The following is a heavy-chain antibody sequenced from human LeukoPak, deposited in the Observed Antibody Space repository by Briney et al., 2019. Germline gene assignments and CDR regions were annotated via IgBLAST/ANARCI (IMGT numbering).Heavy chain of an antibody. V-gene: IGHV4-34*01. CDR1: GGSFSGYY. CDR3: ARAWNSGIDP. D-gene: IGHD1-7*01. CDR2: INHSGST. Sequence: SETLSLTCAVYGGSFSGYYWSWIRQPPGEGLEWIGEINHSGSTNYNPSLKSRVTISVDTSKNQFSLKLSSVTAADTAVYYCARAWNSGIDPWGRGTLVTVSS. J-gene: IGHJ5*02.